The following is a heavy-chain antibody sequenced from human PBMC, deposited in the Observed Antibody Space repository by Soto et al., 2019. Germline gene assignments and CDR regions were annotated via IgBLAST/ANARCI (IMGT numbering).Heavy chain of an antibody. Sequence: QITLKESGPTLVRPTQTLTLTCTFSGFSLSTTGVGVGWIRQPPGKALEWLALIYWDDDKRYSPSLKSRLTITKDTSKNEVILTMTNMDPVDTATYYCAQSLRDYGLGRERPNYFDPWGQGTLVTVSS. CDR3: AQSLRDYGLGRERPNYFDP. CDR1: GFSLSTTGVG. D-gene: IGHD3-10*01. J-gene: IGHJ5*02. V-gene: IGHV2-5*02. CDR2: IYWDDDK.